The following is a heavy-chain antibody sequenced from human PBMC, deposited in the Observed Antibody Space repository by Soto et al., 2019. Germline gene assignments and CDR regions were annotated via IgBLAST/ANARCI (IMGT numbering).Heavy chain of an antibody. CDR3: ARDLSRCELLPWFDP. V-gene: IGHV4-4*07. Sequence: QGQLQESGPGLVKPSETLSLTCTVSGGSIRSYYWSWIRQPTGKGLEWIGRIYTSGSTNYNPSLKSRVTMSVDTYKNQFSLKLSSVTAADTAVYYCARDLSRCELLPWFDPWGQGTLVTVSS. CDR1: GGSIRSYY. J-gene: IGHJ5*02. D-gene: IGHD1-26*01. CDR2: IYTSGST.